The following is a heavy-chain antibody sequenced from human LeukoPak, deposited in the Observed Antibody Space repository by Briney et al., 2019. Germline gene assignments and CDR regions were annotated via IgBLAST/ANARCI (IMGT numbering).Heavy chain of an antibody. D-gene: IGHD3-10*01. V-gene: IGHV3-21*01. CDR1: GFTFSSYS. J-gene: IGHJ6*02. CDR2: ISSSSSYI. Sequence: GGSLRLSCAASGFTFSSYSMTWVRQAPGKELEWVSSISSSSSYIYYADSVKGRFTISRDNAKNSLYLQMNSLRAEDTAVYYCARDLVRGQHLYYGTDVWGQGTTVTVSS. CDR3: ARDLVRGQHLYYGTDV.